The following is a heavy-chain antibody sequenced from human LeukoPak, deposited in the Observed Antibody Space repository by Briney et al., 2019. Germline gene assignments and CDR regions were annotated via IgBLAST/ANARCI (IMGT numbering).Heavy chain of an antibody. D-gene: IGHD5-18*01. Sequence: GGSLRLSCTASGFRFSAYAMQWVRQAPGKGLEWVAVISIDGNTQYYADSVRGRFSISRDNSKNSLYLEMSSLRGEDTGIFYCAREEYKYGLGALDVWGQGTTVTVSS. V-gene: IGHV3-30-3*01. CDR3: AREEYKYGLGALDV. CDR2: ISIDGNTQ. J-gene: IGHJ6*02. CDR1: GFRFSAYA.